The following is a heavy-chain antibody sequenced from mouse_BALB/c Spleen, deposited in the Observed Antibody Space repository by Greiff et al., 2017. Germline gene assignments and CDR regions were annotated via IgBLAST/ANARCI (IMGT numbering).Heavy chain of an antibody. CDR3: ARHYFYDVDYAMDY. J-gene: IGHJ4*01. Sequence: EVKLMESGGGLVKPGGSLKLSCAASGFAFSSYDMSWVRQTPEKRLEWVAYISSGGGSTYYPDTVKGRFTISRDNAKNTLYLQMSSLKSEDTAMYYCARHYFYDVDYAMDYWGQGTSVTVSA. CDR1: GFAFSSYD. V-gene: IGHV5-12-1*01. CDR2: ISSGGGST. D-gene: IGHD2-12*01.